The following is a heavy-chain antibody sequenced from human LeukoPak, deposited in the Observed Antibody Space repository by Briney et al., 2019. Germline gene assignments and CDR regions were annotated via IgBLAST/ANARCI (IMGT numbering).Heavy chain of an antibody. J-gene: IGHJ4*02. Sequence: GGSLRLSCAASGFTFSSYAMSWVRQAPGKGLEWVSAISGSGGSTYYADSVRGRFTISRDNSKNTLYLQMNSLRAEDTAVYYCAKARRYFGRLLYGGYFDYWGQGTLVTVSS. CDR3: AKARRYFGRLLYGGYFDY. CDR2: ISGSGGST. CDR1: GFTFSSYA. V-gene: IGHV3-23*01. D-gene: IGHD3-9*01.